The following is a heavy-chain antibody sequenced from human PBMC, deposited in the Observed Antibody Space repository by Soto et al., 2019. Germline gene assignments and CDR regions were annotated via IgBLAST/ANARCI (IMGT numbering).Heavy chain of an antibody. D-gene: IGHD6-19*01. J-gene: IGHJ6*02. V-gene: IGHV1-69*12. CDR2: IVPIFGTT. CDR1: GGTFSNYA. CDR3: ARVEAVAGLYNYHGLDV. Sequence: QVQLVQSGAEVKKPGSSVKVSCKVSGGTFSNYAIDWVRLAPGHGLEWMGGIVPIFGTTYYTQKFQGRATIIADDSTTTAYWEMGSLRSEDTAIYYCARVEAVAGLYNYHGLDVWGQGTAVTVSS.